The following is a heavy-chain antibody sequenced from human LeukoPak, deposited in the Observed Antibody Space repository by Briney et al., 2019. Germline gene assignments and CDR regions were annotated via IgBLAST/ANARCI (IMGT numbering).Heavy chain of an antibody. Sequence: GGSLRLSCAASGFTFSGYTMNWVRQAPGKGLEWVSSISSSSSYIYYADSVKGRFTISRDSAKNSLYLEMNSLRAEDTAVYYCARRIPSPVITHYFDYCGQGALVT. J-gene: IGHJ4*02. CDR3: ARRIPSPVITHYFDY. CDR1: GFTFSGYT. V-gene: IGHV3-21*01. CDR2: ISSSSSYI. D-gene: IGHD3-22*01.